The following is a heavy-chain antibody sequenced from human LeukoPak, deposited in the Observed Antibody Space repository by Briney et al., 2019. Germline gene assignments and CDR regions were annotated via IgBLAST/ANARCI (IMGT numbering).Heavy chain of an antibody. CDR2: IYSGGST. Sequence: GGSLRLSCAASGFTVSSNYMSWVRQAPGKGLEWVSVIYSGGSTYYADSVKGRFTISRDNSKNTLHLQMNSLRVEDTAVYYCASGSSLTYYYYGMDVWGQGTTVTVSS. D-gene: IGHD6-6*01. CDR1: GFTVSSNY. CDR3: ASGSSLTYYYYGMDV. J-gene: IGHJ6*02. V-gene: IGHV3-66*01.